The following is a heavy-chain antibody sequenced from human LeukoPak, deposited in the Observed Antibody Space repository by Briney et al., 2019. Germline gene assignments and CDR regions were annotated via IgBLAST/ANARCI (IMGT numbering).Heavy chain of an antibody. J-gene: IGHJ6*03. CDR1: GGSFSGYY. CDR2: INHSGST. V-gene: IGHV4-34*01. D-gene: IGHD1-26*01. CDR3: ARVRELLRRHYYYYMDV. Sequence: SETLSLTCAVYGGSFSGYYWSWIRQPPGKGLEWIGEINHSGSTNYNPSLKSRVTISVDTSKNQFSLKLSSVTAADTAVYYCARVRELLRRHYYYYMDVWGKGTTVTVSS.